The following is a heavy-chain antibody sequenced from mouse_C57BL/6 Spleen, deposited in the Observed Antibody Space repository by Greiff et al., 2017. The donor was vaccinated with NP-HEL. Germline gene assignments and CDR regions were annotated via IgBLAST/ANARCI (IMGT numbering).Heavy chain of an antibody. V-gene: IGHV5-6*01. CDR3: ARHLYFDY. CDR2: ISSGGSYT. J-gene: IGHJ2*01. Sequence: EVMLVESGGDLVKPGGSLKLSCAASGFTFSSYGMSWVRQTPDKRLEWVATISSGGSYTYYPDSVKGRFTISRDNAKNTLYLQMSSLKSEDTAMYYCARHLYFDYWGQGTTLTVSS. CDR1: GFTFSSYG.